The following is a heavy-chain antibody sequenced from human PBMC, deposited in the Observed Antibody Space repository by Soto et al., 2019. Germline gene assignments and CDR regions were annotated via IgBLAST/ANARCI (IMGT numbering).Heavy chain of an antibody. CDR3: ARQEDVTGTVDYSYGY. CDR1: GYIFTTYW. Sequence: PGESLNISCKVSGYIFTTYWIGWVREMPGKGLERMGDIYHVDYDNISIQSFQHQFTIYSDKSISTAFLQWSSLEASDTDMYYCARQEDVTGTVDYSYGYWGQGTQVTVSS. CDR2: IYHVDYDN. V-gene: IGHV5-51*01. D-gene: IGHD1-20*01. J-gene: IGHJ4*02.